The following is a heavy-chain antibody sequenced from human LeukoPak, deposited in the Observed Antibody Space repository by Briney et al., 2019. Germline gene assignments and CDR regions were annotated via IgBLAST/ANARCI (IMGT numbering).Heavy chain of an antibody. V-gene: IGHV1-2*02. Sequence: ASVKVSCKATGHTFTGEYIHWVRQAPGQGLEWMGWINPQSGGTNYAQKFQGRVTMTRDTSIRTVYMELSRLRSDDTALYYCASGLDEDIVTACVFDPWGQGTLVTVSS. CDR2: INPQSGGT. J-gene: IGHJ5*02. D-gene: IGHD3-9*01. CDR3: ASGLDEDIVTACVFDP. CDR1: GHTFTGEY.